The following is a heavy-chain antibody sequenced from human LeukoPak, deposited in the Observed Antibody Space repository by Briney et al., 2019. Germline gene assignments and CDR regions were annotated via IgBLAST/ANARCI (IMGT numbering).Heavy chain of an antibody. J-gene: IGHJ4*02. D-gene: IGHD6-13*01. CDR1: GFTFSSYT. Sequence: GGSLRLSCAGSGFTFSSYTMNWVRQAPGKGLEWVSSISSSSSYIYYAGSVKGRFTISRDNAKNSLYLQMNGLRAEDTSVYYCARGYSSTIWGQGTLVTVS. V-gene: IGHV3-21*01. CDR3: ARGYSSTI. CDR2: ISSSSSYI.